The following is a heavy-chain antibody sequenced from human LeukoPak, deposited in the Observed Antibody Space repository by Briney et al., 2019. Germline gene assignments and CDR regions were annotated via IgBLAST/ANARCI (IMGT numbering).Heavy chain of an antibody. CDR3: AKSGAWYLERYPVND. J-gene: IGHJ4*02. Sequence: GASVKVSCKASGYTFTGYHMHWVRQAPGQGLEWMGWINANSGGTNYAQKFQGRVTMTRDTSISTAYMVLNRLRSDDTAVYYCAKSGAWYLERYPVNDWGQGTLVTVSS. CDR2: INANSGGT. V-gene: IGHV1-2*02. CDR1: GYTFTGYH. D-gene: IGHD6-13*01.